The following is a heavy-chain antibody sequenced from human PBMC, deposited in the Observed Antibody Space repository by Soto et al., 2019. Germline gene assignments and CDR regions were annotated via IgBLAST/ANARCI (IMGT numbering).Heavy chain of an antibody. CDR1: GFTFDDYA. J-gene: IGHJ4*02. CDR2: ISWNVGSI. V-gene: IGHV3-9*01. Sequence: EVQLVESGGGLVQPGRSLRLSCAASGFTFDDYAMHWVRQAPGKGLEWVSGISWNVGSIAYADSVKGRFTISRDNAKNSLYLRMNSLRAEDTALYYCAKGVAGWYYFDYWGQGTRVTVSS. D-gene: IGHD3-3*01. CDR3: AKGVAGWYYFDY.